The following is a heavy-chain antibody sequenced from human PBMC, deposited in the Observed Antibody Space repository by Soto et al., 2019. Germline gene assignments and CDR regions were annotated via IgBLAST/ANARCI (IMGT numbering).Heavy chain of an antibody. CDR1: GGSFSGYY. CDR3: ASEEPGIAAAGKVRYFDS. D-gene: IGHD6-13*01. Sequence: QVQLQQWGAGLLKPSGTLSLTCAVYGGSFSGYYWSWIRQPPGKGLEWLGEINHSGSNNYNPSLKSRVTISVDTSKNQFSLKLSSVTAADTAVYYCASEEPGIAAAGKVRYFDSWGQGTLVTVSS. V-gene: IGHV4-34*01. J-gene: IGHJ4*02. CDR2: INHSGSN.